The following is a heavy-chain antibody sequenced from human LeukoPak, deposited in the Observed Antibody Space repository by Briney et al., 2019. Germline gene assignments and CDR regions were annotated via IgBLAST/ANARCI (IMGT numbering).Heavy chain of an antibody. V-gene: IGHV4-59*01. CDR1: GGSLGNDF. CDR2: IYYSGST. J-gene: IGHJ4*02. Sequence: PSETLSLTCTVSGGSLGNDFWGWIRQPPGKGLEWIGSIYYSGSTYYNPSPKSRVTISVDTSKNQFSLKLSSVTAADTAVYYCASARSYFDYWGQGTLVTVSS. CDR3: ASARSYFDY.